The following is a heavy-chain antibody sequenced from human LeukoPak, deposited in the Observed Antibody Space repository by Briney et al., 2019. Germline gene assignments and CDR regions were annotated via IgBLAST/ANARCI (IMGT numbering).Heavy chain of an antibody. CDR1: GGSIRSSYY. CDR2: LFFSGNS. CDR3: ARHFTSSWIWFDP. D-gene: IGHD6-13*01. Sequence: PSETLSLTCTVSGGSIRSSYYWGWIRQPSGEGLEWIGSLFFSGNSHYNPSLKGRVTMSVDTSKNQFSLSLSSVTAADTGLYYCARHFTSSWIWFDPWGQGTLVTVSS. J-gene: IGHJ5*02. V-gene: IGHV4-39*01.